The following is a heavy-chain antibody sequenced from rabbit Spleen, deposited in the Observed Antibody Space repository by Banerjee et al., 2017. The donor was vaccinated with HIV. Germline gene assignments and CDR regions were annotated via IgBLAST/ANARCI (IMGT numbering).Heavy chain of an antibody. CDR3: ARGYYFSL. CDR2: IYGDSSGST. J-gene: IGHJ4*01. CDR1: GFSFSSSYY. V-gene: IGHV1S45*01. Sequence: QEQLVESGGDLVKPGTSLTLTCTASGFSFSSSYYMCWVRQAPGKGLECIACIYGDSSGSTWYASWAKGRFTISKTSSTTVTLQMTSLTAADTATYFCARGYYFSLWGQGTLVTVS.